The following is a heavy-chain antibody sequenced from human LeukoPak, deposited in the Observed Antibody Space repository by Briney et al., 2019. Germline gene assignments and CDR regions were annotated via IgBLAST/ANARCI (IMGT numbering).Heavy chain of an antibody. V-gene: IGHV4-34*01. CDR3: ARDWDGGYDFNTFDV. D-gene: IGHD5-12*01. Sequence: SETLSLTCTVYGGSFSGYYWSWIRQPPGKGLEWIGEINHSGSTNYNPSLKSRVTISVDTSKNQFSLSLSSVTSADTAVYYCARDWDGGYDFNTFDVWGQGTMVTVSS. CDR1: GGSFSGYY. J-gene: IGHJ3*01. CDR2: INHSGST.